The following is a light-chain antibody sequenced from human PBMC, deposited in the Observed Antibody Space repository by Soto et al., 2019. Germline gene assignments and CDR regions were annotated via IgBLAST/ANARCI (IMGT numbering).Light chain of an antibody. J-gene: IGKJ1*01. Sequence: DIQITQSTSSLSASLGDRVTITCRASQSISGWLAWYQQKPGKAPKLLIYKASSLESGVPSRFSGSGSGTEFTLTISSLQPDDFATYYCQQYNSHSPWTFGQGANVDIK. CDR3: QQYNSHSPWT. CDR2: KAS. CDR1: QSISGW. V-gene: IGKV1-5*03.